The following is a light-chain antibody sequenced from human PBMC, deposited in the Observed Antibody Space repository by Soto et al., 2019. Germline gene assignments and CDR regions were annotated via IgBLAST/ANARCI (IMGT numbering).Light chain of an antibody. CDR2: EVS. J-gene: IGLJ2*01. CDR3: SSYTSSNNIDVL. CDR1: ISDVGGYNY. Sequence: QSVLTQPASVSGSPGQSITISCTGTISDVGGYNYVSWYQQHPGKAPKLMIYEVSKRPSWASDRFSGSKSGNTASLTISGLQTEDEADYYCSSYTSSNNIDVLFGGGTKLTVL. V-gene: IGLV2-14*01.